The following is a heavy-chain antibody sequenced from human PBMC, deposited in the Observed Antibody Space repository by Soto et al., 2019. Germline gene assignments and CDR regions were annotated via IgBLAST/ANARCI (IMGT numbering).Heavy chain of an antibody. CDR1: GYTFTGYG. CDR3: ARDHTYYDSRGLFDY. CDR2: ISGYNGNT. V-gene: IGHV1-18*04. J-gene: IGHJ4*02. D-gene: IGHD3-22*01. Sequence: EASVKVSCKASGYTFTGYGISWLRQAPGQGLEWMGWISGYNGNTNYAQKFQGSVTMTTDTSTSTAYMELRSLRSDDTAVYYCARDHTYYDSRGLFDYWGQGTLVTVSS.